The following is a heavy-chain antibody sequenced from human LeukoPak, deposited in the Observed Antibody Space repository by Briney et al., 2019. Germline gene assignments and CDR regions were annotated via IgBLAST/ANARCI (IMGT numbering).Heavy chain of an antibody. CDR3: ARISYGGNSVYYYYMDV. CDR1: GFTFSSYE. Sequence: GGSLRLSCAASGFTFSSYEMNWVRQAPGKGLEWVSYISSSGSIIYYADSVKGRFTISRDNAKNSLYLQMNSLRAEDTALYYCARISYGGNSVYYYYMDVWGKGTTVTVSS. CDR2: ISSSGSII. V-gene: IGHV3-48*03. D-gene: IGHD4-23*01. J-gene: IGHJ6*03.